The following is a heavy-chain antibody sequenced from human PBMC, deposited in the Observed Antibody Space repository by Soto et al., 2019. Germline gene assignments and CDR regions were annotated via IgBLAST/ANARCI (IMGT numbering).Heavy chain of an antibody. Sequence: GGSLRLSCAASGFTLSGSAMHWVRQASGKGLECVGRIRSKANSYATAYAASVKGRFTISRDDSKNTAYLQMNSLKTEDTAVYYCTRPEDTSDAFDIWGQGTMVTVSS. CDR1: GFTLSGSA. CDR2: IRSKANSYAT. V-gene: IGHV3-73*01. J-gene: IGHJ3*02. D-gene: IGHD5-18*01. CDR3: TRPEDTSDAFDI.